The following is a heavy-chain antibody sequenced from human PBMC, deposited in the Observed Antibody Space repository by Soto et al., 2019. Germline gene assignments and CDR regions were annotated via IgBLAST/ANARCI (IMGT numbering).Heavy chain of an antibody. CDR2: IHYSGRP. D-gene: IGHD3-3*01. V-gene: IGHV4-39*01. CDR1: GDSISNTDYY. J-gene: IGHJ5*02. CDR3: ARTQGITTFNWFDP. Sequence: SETLSLTCTVSGDSISNTDYYWGWIRQPPGRGLEWVASIHYSGRPYYNPSLKSRVTVSVDTSKNQFSLKLSSVTAADTALYYCARTQGITTFNWFDPWGQGTLVTVSS.